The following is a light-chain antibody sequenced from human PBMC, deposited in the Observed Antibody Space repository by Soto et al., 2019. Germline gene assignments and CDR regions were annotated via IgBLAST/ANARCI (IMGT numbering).Light chain of an antibody. CDR1: QSVLYRSNNKNY. Sequence: DIVLTQSPDSLAVSLGERATINCKSSQSVLYRSNNKNYLGWYQQKAGQPPKLLVYWASTRESGVPDRFSGSGSGTDFTLTISSLQAEDVAVYYCHQHHSTPHTFGQGTKLEIK. J-gene: IGKJ2*01. CDR2: WAS. V-gene: IGKV4-1*01. CDR3: HQHHSTPHT.